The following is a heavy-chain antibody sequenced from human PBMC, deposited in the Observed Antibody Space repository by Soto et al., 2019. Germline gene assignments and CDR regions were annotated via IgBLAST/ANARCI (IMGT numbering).Heavy chain of an antibody. Sequence: PAGSLRLSCAASGFTVSSYGMHWVRQAPGKGLEWVAVIWYDGSNKYYADSVKGRFTISRDNSKNTLYLQMNSLRAEDTAVYYCAGDYGDYWNFDYWGQGTLVTVAS. J-gene: IGHJ4*02. V-gene: IGHV3-33*01. CDR1: GFTVSSYG. CDR3: AGDYGDYWNFDY. D-gene: IGHD4-17*01. CDR2: IWYDGSNK.